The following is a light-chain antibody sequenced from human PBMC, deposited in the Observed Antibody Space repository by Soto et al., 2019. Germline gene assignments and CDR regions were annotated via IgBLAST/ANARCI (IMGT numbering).Light chain of an antibody. J-gene: IGKJ1*01. CDR2: SAS. CDR1: QSVNSYY. CDR3: QNCGKPDWT. Sequence: EIVLTQSPGTLSLSPGERATLSCRASQSVNSYYLAWYQQKPGQTPRLLIDSASSRATGVPDRFSGSGSATAFTLTIGGLGPEGFAVEYCQNCGKPDWTFGQGTKVE. V-gene: IGKV3-20*01.